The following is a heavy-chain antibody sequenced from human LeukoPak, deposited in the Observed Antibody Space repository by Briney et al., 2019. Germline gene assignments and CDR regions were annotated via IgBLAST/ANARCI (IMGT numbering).Heavy chain of an antibody. CDR2: IWYDGSNK. V-gene: IGHV3-33*08. Sequence: GGSLRLSCAASGNYWMHWVRQSPGKGLEWVAVIWYDGSNKYYADSVKGRFTLSRDNSKNTVFLQMNSLRAEDTAIYYCTRDQGGTLDYWGQGTQVAVSS. D-gene: IGHD1-7*01. J-gene: IGHJ4*02. CDR1: GNYW. CDR3: TRDQGGTLDY.